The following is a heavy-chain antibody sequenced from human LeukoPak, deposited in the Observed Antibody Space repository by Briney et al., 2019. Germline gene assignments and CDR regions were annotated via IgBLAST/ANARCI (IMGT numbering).Heavy chain of an antibody. V-gene: IGHV4-38-2*02. CDR1: GSSISDNYY. Sequence: SGTLSLTCTIFGSSISDNYYWGWIRRPPGKGLEWIGSVYHSGSTYYNPSLKSRVTLSVDTSNNYFSLKLRSVTAADTAVYYCARHNYYHFWSTLNWFDPWGQGTLVTVSS. J-gene: IGHJ5*02. CDR2: VYHSGST. CDR3: ARHNYYHFWSTLNWFDP. D-gene: IGHD3-3*01.